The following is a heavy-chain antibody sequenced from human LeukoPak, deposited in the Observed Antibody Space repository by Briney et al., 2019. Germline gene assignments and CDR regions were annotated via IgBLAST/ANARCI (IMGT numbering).Heavy chain of an antibody. D-gene: IGHD2-8*02. CDR2: ILGGGGT. J-gene: IGHJ4*02. CDR3: ARGLVLTYYYFES. V-gene: IGHV3-66*01. Sequence: GESLKISCAASGFTVSSNYMTWVRQAPGKGLEWVSVILGGGGTYYADSVKGRFTISRDNSKNTLYLQMNSLRAEDTAVYYCARGLVLTYYYFESWGQGTLVTVSS. CDR1: GFTVSSNY.